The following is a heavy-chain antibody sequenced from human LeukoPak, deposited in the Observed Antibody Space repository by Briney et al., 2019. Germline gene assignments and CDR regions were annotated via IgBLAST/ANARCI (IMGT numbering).Heavy chain of an antibody. CDR2: IKQDGSEK. D-gene: IGHD3-10*01. CDR3: ARDGYYYGSGSYYNVYYYYYMDV. Sequence: GGSLRLSCAASGFTFSSYWMSWVRQAPGKGLEWVANIKQDGSEKYYVDSVKGRFTISRDNSKDTLYLQMNSLRAEDTAVYYCARDGYYYGSGSYYNVYYYYYMDVWGKGTTVTVSS. CDR1: GFTFSSYW. J-gene: IGHJ6*03. V-gene: IGHV3-7*01.